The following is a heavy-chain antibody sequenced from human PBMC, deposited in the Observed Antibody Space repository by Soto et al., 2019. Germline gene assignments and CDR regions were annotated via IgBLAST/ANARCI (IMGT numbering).Heavy chain of an antibody. J-gene: IGHJ6*02. D-gene: IGHD3-3*01. CDR2: IYPGDSDT. V-gene: IGHV5-51*01. Sequence: PGESMKVSCRGSGYSITSYWIGWVRKMTGKGLEWMGIIYPGDSDTRYSPSFQGQVTISRDNSKNTLYLQMNSLRAEDTAVYYCAREWFLEWLSRVRPSNTPEVVSSHGMDVWGQGTTVTV. CDR3: AREWFLEWLSRVRPSNTPEVVSSHGMDV. CDR1: GYSITSYW.